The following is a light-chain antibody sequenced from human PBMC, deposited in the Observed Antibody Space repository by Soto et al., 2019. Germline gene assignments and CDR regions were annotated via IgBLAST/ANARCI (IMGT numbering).Light chain of an antibody. V-gene: IGKV1-39*01. Sequence: DIQVTQSPSSLSASVGDRVTITCRASQSISSYLNWYQQKPGKAPKLLIYAASSFQSGVPSRFSGSGSGTDFTLTIRSLQPVDFATYSCQRCYSSPQTLRQGTKVNIK. CDR1: QSISSY. CDR2: AAS. CDR3: QRCYSSPQT. J-gene: IGKJ1*01.